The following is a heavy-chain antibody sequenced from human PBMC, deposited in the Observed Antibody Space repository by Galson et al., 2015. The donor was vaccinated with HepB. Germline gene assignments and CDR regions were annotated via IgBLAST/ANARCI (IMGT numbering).Heavy chain of an antibody. Sequence: SVKVSCKASGGTFSSYAISWVRQAPGQGLEWMGGIIPIFGTANYAQKFQGRVTITADESTSTAYMELSSLRSEDTAVYYCARGELWFGTERGYFDYWGQGTLVTVSS. J-gene: IGHJ4*02. CDR1: GGTFSSYA. V-gene: IGHV1-69*13. CDR2: IIPIFGTA. D-gene: IGHD3-10*01. CDR3: ARGELWFGTERGYFDY.